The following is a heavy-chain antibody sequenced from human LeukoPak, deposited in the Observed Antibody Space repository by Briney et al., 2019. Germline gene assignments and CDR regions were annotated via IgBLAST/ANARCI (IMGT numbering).Heavy chain of an antibody. D-gene: IGHD6-6*01. CDR3: ARVGRAFTARSSFFDY. J-gene: IGHJ4*02. Sequence: ASVTVSFTASGYTFSVYYMHWVRQAPGQGLEWMGWINPNSGGTNYAQKFQGRVTMTRDTSISTAYMELIRLRSADTAVYYCARVGRAFTARSSFFDYWGQGTLVTVSS. CDR1: GYTFSVYY. V-gene: IGHV1-2*02. CDR2: INPNSGGT.